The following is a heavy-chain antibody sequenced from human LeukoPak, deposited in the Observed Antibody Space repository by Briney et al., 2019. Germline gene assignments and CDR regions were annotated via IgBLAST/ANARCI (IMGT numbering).Heavy chain of an antibody. Sequence: ASVKVSCKASGYTFTSYAMNWVRPAPGQGLEWMGWINTNTGNPTYAQGFTGRFVFSLDTSVSTAYLQISSLKAEDTAVYYCARVRRVQLWANYYYYYMDVWGKGTTVTVSS. CDR1: GYTFTSYA. J-gene: IGHJ6*03. V-gene: IGHV7-4-1*02. CDR3: ARVRRVQLWANYYYYYMDV. D-gene: IGHD5-18*01. CDR2: INTNTGNP.